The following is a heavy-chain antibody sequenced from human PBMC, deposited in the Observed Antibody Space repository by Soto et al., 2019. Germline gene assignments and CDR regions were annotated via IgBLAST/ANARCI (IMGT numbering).Heavy chain of an antibody. Sequence: GGSLRLSCAASGFTFSSYGMHWVRQAPGKGLEWVAVIWYDGSNKYYADSVKGRFTISRDNSKNTLYLQMNSLRAEDTAVYYCARELETRTIFGVVIGPGYYYGMDVWGQGTTVTVSS. J-gene: IGHJ6*02. CDR3: ARELETRTIFGVVIGPGYYYGMDV. CDR2: IWYDGSNK. V-gene: IGHV3-33*01. D-gene: IGHD3-3*01. CDR1: GFTFSSYG.